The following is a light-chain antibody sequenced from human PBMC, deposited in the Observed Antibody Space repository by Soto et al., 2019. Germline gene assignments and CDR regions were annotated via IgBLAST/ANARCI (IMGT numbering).Light chain of an antibody. CDR2: EVS. CDR3: CSYAGGSIYVL. V-gene: IGLV2-23*02. J-gene: IGLJ2*01. CDR1: SDDVGNFNL. Sequence: QSVLTQPASVSGSPGQSITISCTGTSDDVGNFNLVSWYQHHPGKAPNLIISEVSKRPSGVSNRFSGSKSGNTASLTISGLQAEDEADYYCCSYAGGSIYVLFGGGTKVTVL.